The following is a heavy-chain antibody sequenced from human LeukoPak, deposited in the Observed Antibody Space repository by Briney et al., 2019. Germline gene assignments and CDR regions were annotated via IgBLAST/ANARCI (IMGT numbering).Heavy chain of an antibody. J-gene: IGHJ4*02. D-gene: IGHD4-17*01. CDR3: GDLGSTGTDH. CDR2: IRNKADGYTT. Sequence: GGSLRLSCIASGFTFSPHYMDWVRQSPGQGLEWVGLIRNKADGYTTIYAASVKGRFTISRDDSKNSVYLQMGSLKTEDTAVYYCGDLGSTGTDHWGQGTLVTVSS. CDR1: GFTFSPHY. V-gene: IGHV3-72*01.